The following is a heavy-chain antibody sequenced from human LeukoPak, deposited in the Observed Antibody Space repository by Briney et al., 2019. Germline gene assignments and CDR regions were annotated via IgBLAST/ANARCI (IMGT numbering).Heavy chain of an antibody. CDR3: ARDYYGSGFDP. CDR1: EFTFSNYW. J-gene: IGHJ5*02. CDR2: IKQDGSEK. D-gene: IGHD3-10*01. V-gene: IGHV3-7*01. Sequence: GGSLRLSCAASEFTFSNYWMSWVRQAPGKGLEWVANIKQDGSEKYYVDSVKGRFTISRDNAKNSLYLQMNSLRAEDTAVYYCARDYYGSGFDPWGQGTLVTVSS.